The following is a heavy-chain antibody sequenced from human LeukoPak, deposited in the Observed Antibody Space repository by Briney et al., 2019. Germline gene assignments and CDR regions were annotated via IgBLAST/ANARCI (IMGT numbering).Heavy chain of an antibody. CDR2: IIPIFGTA. J-gene: IGHJ6*03. D-gene: IGHD6-13*01. V-gene: IGHV1-69*01. CDR3: ARDHPGAAGNDYYYYMDV. Sequence: SVKVSCKASGGTFSSYAISWVRQAPGQGLEWMGGIIPIFGTANYAQKFQGRVTITADESTSTAYMELSSLRSEDTAVYYCARDHPGAAGNDYYYYMDVWGKGTTVTVSS. CDR1: GGTFSSYA.